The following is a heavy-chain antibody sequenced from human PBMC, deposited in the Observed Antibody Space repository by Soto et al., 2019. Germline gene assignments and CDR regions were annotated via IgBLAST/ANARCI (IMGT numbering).Heavy chain of an antibody. CDR3: ARDTQINYYGSGSYYIRWFDP. J-gene: IGHJ5*02. CDR1: GYTFTSYG. CDR2: ISAYNGNT. D-gene: IGHD3-10*01. V-gene: IGHV1-18*01. Sequence: ASVKVSCKASGYTFTSYGISWVRQAPGQGLEWMGWISAYNGNTNYAQKLQGRVTMTTDTSTSTAYMELRSLRSDDTAVYYCARDTQINYYGSGSYYIRWFDPWGQGTLVTVSS.